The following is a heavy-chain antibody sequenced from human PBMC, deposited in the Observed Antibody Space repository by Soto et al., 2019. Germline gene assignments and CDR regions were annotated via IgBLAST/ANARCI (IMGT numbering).Heavy chain of an antibody. CDR2: MTPKSGYT. CDR3: TRNLYNTGDFDH. CDR1: GYTFTDYD. V-gene: IGHV1-8*02. D-gene: IGHD1-20*01. Sequence: QVQLMQSGAEVRKPGASVKVSCKASGYTFTDYDINWVRQATGQGLEWLGWMTPKSGYTGYAQKFQGRVTLTRDTSRGTAYMALSSLTSEDTAVYYCTRNLYNTGDFDHWGQGTLVTVSS. J-gene: IGHJ4*02.